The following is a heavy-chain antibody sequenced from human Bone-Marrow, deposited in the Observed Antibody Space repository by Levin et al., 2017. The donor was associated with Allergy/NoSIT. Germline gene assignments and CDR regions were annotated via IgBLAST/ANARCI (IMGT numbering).Heavy chain of an antibody. CDR1: GDSISISY. CDR2: IHSSGNT. Sequence: SQTLSLTCEVSGDSISISYWSWIRQAPGKGLEWIGYIHSSGNTNYNPSLKGRVTMSVDSSKNQFSLKLSSVTAADTAVYFCARDPLGAPTYYFYGLDVWGQGTAVTVSS. J-gene: IGHJ6*02. CDR3: ARDPLGAPTYYFYGLDV. V-gene: IGHV4-59*12.